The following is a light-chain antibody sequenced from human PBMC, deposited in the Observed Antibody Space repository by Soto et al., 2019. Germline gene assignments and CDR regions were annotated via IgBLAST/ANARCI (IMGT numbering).Light chain of an antibody. Sequence: DIVMTQSPLSLPVTPGEPASISCRSSQTLLYSNGNNYLDWYLQKPGQSPQLLIYLGSNRASGVPDRFSGSGSGTDFTLKSSRVEAGDVGVYYCMQALQARTFGQGTKVDIK. V-gene: IGKV2-28*01. CDR3: MQALQART. CDR1: QTLLYSNGNNY. J-gene: IGKJ2*02. CDR2: LGS.